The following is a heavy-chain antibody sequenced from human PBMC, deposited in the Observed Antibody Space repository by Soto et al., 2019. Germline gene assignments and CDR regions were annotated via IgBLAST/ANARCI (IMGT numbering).Heavy chain of an antibody. CDR1: AFTLSKFV. D-gene: IGHD1-1*01. J-gene: IGHJ6*02. CDR2: TSNDGSNT. Sequence: QVQLVESGGGVAQPGRSLRRSCAASAFTLSKFVMHWVRQAPGKGLEWVAVTSNDGSNTFYAGSVKGRFTISRDNSKSVVYLQMNSLRDEDTAVYYCARGNMDVWGRGTTVTVSS. CDR3: ARGNMDV. V-gene: IGHV3-30-3*01.